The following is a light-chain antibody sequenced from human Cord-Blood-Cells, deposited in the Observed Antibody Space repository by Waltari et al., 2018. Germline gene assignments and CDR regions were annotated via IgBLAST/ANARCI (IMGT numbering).Light chain of an antibody. CDR2: DDN. J-gene: IGLJ1*01. CDR1: SSDVGGYND. Sequence: QSALTQPASVSGSPGQSITISCTGTSSDVGGYNDSSWYQQHPGKAPKLMMYDDNNRPSAVSNRCSASKSDNAAPLTFSGRQAEDEATYYCSSYTSSRTRVFGSGTKDTVL. CDR3: SSYTSSRTRV. V-gene: IGLV2-14*01.